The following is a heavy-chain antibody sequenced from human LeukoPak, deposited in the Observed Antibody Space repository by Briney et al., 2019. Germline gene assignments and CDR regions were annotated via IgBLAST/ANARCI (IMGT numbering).Heavy chain of an antibody. J-gene: IGHJ4*02. CDR3: ARRQGRVYYDSSAQYFGY. D-gene: IGHD3-22*01. CDR2: ISSSSSTI. CDR1: GFTFSSYS. V-gene: IGHV3-48*01. Sequence: GGSLRLSCAASGFTFSSYSMNWVRQAPGKGLEWVSYISSSSSTIYYADSVKGRFTISRDNAKNSLCLQMNSLRAEDTAVYYCARRQGRVYYDSSAQYFGYWGQGTLVTVSS.